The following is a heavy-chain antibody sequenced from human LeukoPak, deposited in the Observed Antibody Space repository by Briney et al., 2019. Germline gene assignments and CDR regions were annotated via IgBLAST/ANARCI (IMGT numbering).Heavy chain of an antibody. Sequence: PSETLSLTCTVSGVSISSSSYYWGWLRQPPGKGLEWIGSIYYSGSTYYNLSLKSRVTISVDTSKNQFSLKLSSVTAADTAVYYCARRLVFDYWGQGTLVTVSS. CDR2: IYYSGST. J-gene: IGHJ4*02. D-gene: IGHD3-16*01. CDR3: ARRLVFDY. V-gene: IGHV4-39*01. CDR1: GVSISSSSYY.